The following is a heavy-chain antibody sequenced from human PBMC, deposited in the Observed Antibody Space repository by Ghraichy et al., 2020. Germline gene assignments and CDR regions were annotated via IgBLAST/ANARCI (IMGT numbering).Heavy chain of an antibody. CDR2: IRGSGVKT. D-gene: IGHD6-19*01. CDR1: GFTFSNYA. Sequence: GGSLRLSCAASGFTFSNYAMSWFRQVPGKGLEWVSAIRGSGVKTYYAESVKGRFTVSRDNSRDSLYLQMNSLRAEDTAVYYCAKEMDTRGWYSADYWGQGTLVTVSS. J-gene: IGHJ4*02. CDR3: AKEMDTRGWYSADY. V-gene: IGHV3-23*01.